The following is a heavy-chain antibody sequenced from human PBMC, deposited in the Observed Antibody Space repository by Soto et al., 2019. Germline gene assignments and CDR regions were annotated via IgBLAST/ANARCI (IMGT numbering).Heavy chain of an antibody. CDR3: ARHRSSPWDWFDP. CDR2: ISAYNGNT. D-gene: IGHD6-6*01. Sequence: EASEEVSSKASGYTFTRYGISWVRQAPGQGLEWMGWISAYNGNTNYAQKLQGRVTMTTDTSTSTAYMELRSLRSDDTAVYYCARHRSSPWDWFDPWGQGTLVTVS. CDR1: GYTFTRYG. V-gene: IGHV1-18*01. J-gene: IGHJ5*02.